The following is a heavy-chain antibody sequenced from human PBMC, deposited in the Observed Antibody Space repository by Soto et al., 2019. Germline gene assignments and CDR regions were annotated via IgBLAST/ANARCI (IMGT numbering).Heavy chain of an antibody. CDR1: GFTFSSYG. CDR3: GVRDSAFIRVEAGNY. Sequence: EVQLVESGGGLVKPGGSLRLSCAASGFTFSSYGMNWVRQAPGKGLEWVSAISSSSTYIYFADSVKGRFTISRDKAKKLLYLQMNSLRADGPAVFYLGVRDSAFIRVEAGNYWGQGTLGTLSS. J-gene: IGHJ4*02. V-gene: IGHV3-21*01. CDR2: ISSSSTYI. D-gene: IGHD3-10*01.